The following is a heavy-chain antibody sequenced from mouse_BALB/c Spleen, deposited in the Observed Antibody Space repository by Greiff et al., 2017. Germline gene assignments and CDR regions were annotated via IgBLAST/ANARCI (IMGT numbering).Heavy chain of an antibody. CDR2: IYPGDGDT. D-gene: IGHD3-1*01. CDR3: ARAGALRNGYWYFDV. CDR1: GYAFSSYW. Sequence: QVQLKQSGAELVRPGSSVKISCKASGYAFSSYWMNWVKQRPGQGLEWIGQIYPGDGDTNYNGKFKGKATLTADKSSSTAYMQLSSLTSEDSAVYFCARAGALRNGYWYFDVWGAGTTVTVSS. V-gene: IGHV1-80*01. J-gene: IGHJ1*01.